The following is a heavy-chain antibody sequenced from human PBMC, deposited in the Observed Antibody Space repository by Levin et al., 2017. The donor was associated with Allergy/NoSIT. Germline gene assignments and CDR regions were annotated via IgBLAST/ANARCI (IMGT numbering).Heavy chain of an antibody. CDR3: ARDRPASRGTIFGVVIMRYGMDV. J-gene: IGHJ6*02. CDR2: IKQDGSEK. D-gene: IGHD3-3*01. CDR1: GFTFSSYW. Sequence: GESLKISCAASGFTFSSYWMSWVRQAPGKGLEWVANIKQDGSEKYYVDSVKGRFTISRDNAKNSLYLQMNSLRAEDTAVYYCARDRPASRGTIFGVVIMRYGMDVWGQGTTVTVSS. V-gene: IGHV3-7*01.